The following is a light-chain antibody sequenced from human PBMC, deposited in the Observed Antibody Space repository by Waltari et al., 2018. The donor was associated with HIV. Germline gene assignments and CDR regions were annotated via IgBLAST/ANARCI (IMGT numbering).Light chain of an antibody. CDR1: NIGRKN. Sequence: SYELTQPLSVSVALGQTARITCGGNNIGRKNVHWYQQKPGQAPVLVIYRDNNRPSGIPERFSGSNSGNTATLTISRAQAGDDADYYCQVWDSSTVFGGGTKLTVL. CDR2: RDN. J-gene: IGLJ2*01. V-gene: IGLV3-9*01. CDR3: QVWDSSTV.